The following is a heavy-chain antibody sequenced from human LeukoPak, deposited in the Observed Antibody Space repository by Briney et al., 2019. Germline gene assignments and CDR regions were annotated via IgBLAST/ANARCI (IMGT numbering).Heavy chain of an antibody. D-gene: IGHD2-15*01. CDR1: GGSFSGYY. V-gene: IGHV4-34*01. CDR2: INHSGST. CDR3: ASFYCSGGSCYQYFSYYYMDV. J-gene: IGHJ6*03. Sequence: SETLSLTCAVHGGSFSGYYWSWIRQPPGKGLEWIGEINHSGSTKYNPSLKSRVTISVDTSKNQFSLKLSSVTAADTAVYYCASFYCSGGSCYQYFSYYYMDVWGKGTTVTISS.